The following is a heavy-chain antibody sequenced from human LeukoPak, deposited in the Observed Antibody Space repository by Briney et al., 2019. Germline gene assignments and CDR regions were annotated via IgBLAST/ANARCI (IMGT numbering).Heavy chain of an antibody. D-gene: IGHD2-15*01. CDR1: GGSISTYY. J-gene: IGHJ4*02. Sequence: PSETLSLTCTVSGGSISTYYWSWIRQPPGKGLEWIGEIYHSGSANYNSSLKSRITISVDKSKNQFSLNLSSVTAADTAVYYCARVRCSGSGCYSPPFDYWGQGTLVTVSS. CDR3: ARVRCSGSGCYSPPFDY. CDR2: IYHSGSA. V-gene: IGHV4-59*12.